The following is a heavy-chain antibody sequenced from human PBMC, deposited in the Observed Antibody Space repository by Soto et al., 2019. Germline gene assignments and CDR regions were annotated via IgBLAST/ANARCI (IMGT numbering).Heavy chain of an antibody. Sequence: QVQLVQSGAEVKEPGSSVKVSCKAFGGTFSSYAICWVRQAPGQGLEWMGGIIPMFDSTNYAQKFQGRVTITADESTSTAFMELSSLRSEDTAVYYCARRVVVTSVRDIAYYYYGLVVWGQGTTVTVSS. CDR1: GGTFSSYA. CDR3: ARRVVVTSVRDIAYYYYGLVV. J-gene: IGHJ6*02. D-gene: IGHD2-21*02. CDR2: IIPMFDST. V-gene: IGHV1-69*01.